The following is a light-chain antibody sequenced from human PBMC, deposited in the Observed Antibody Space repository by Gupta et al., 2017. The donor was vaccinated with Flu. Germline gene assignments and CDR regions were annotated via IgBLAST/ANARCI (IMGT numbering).Light chain of an antibody. CDR3: QSYDNGLRGYV. Sequence: SVLTPPPSVSGAPGQRVTISCTWSNSNIGGGLDVHWYQQSPGTAPKLLIYGDKYRPSGVPDRFSGSKSGTSASLAITGLQAEDEADYYCQSYDNGLRGYVFGTGTKVTVL. J-gene: IGLJ1*01. V-gene: IGLV1-40*01. CDR1: NSNIGGGLD. CDR2: GDK.